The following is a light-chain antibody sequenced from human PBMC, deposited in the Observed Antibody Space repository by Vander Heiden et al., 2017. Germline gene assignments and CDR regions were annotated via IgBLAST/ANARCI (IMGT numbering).Light chain of an antibody. CDR3: SLYTSSSTPVV. V-gene: IGLV2-18*01. CDR1: SSDVGSYNR. J-gene: IGLJ2*01. Sequence: QSALTQPPSVSGPTGQSVTISCTGTSSDVGSYNRVSWYQQPPGTAPKPMIYEVSNRPAGVPDRFSGSKSGNTASLTISELQAEDEADYYCSLYTSSSTPVVFGGGTKLTVL. CDR2: EVS.